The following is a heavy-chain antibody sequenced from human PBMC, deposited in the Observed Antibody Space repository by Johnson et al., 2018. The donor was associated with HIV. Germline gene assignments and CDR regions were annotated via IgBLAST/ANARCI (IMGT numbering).Heavy chain of an antibody. CDR3: ARDPSYDMAHTDGFDI. Sequence: QVQLVESGGGVVRPGGSLRVSCAASGFTFSSYAVHWVRQAPGKGLEWVAIISYDGSNKYYADSVKGRFTISRDNSKDTLYLQMNSLRAEDTAVYYCARDPSYDMAHTDGFDIWGQGTMVTVSS. CDR1: GFTFSSYA. J-gene: IGHJ3*02. CDR2: ISYDGSNK. D-gene: IGHD3-22*01. V-gene: IGHV3-30-3*01.